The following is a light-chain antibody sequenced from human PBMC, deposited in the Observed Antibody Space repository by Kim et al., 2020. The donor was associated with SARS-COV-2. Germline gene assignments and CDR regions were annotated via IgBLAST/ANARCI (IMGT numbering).Light chain of an antibody. Sequence: RATINCKSGQGILYTSDNKNYLAWYRQNPGQPPKLLIYWASIRESGVPDRFSGSGSGTDFTLTISSLQAEDVAVYYCQQYFRPWYTFGQGTKLEI. CDR3: QQYFRPWYT. CDR2: WAS. CDR1: QGILYTSDNKNY. J-gene: IGKJ2*01. V-gene: IGKV4-1*01.